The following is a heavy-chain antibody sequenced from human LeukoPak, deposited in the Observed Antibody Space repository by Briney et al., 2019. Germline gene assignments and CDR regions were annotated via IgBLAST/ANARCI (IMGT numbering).Heavy chain of an antibody. D-gene: IGHD1-26*01. J-gene: IGHJ4*02. Sequence: SETLSLTCTVSGGSISSYYWSWIRQPPGKGLEWIGYIYYSGSTNYNPSLKSRVTISVDTSKNQFSLKLSSVTAADTAVYYCARVGSGSPLSPLDYWGQGTLVTVSS. CDR3: ARVGSGSPLSPLDY. CDR1: GGSISSYY. CDR2: IYYSGST. V-gene: IGHV4-59*01.